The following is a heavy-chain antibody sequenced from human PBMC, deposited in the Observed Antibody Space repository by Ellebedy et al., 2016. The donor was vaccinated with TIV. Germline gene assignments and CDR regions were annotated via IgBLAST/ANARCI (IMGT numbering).Heavy chain of an antibody. CDR2: IIPIFRST. CDR1: GGIFNTYG. Sequence: ASVKVSXKASGGIFNTYGISWVRQAPGQGLEWMGGIIPIFRSTKYAQKFQDRVTITADESTTTAYMELSSLRSEDTAVYYCARDPTLYHFDRSGYYPWGQGTLVTVSS. CDR3: ARDPTLYHFDRSGYYP. V-gene: IGHV1-69*13. J-gene: IGHJ5*02. D-gene: IGHD3-22*01.